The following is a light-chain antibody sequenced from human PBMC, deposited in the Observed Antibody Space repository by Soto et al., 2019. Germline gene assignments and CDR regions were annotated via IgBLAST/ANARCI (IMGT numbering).Light chain of an antibody. J-gene: IGKJ2*01. V-gene: IGKV1-9*01. CDR2: AAS. Sequence: DIQLTQSPSFLSASVGDRVTITCRASQGISSYVAWYQQKPGKVPKALIYAASTLQSGVPSRFSGSGSGTEFTLTIISLQPEDFATYYCQQLNSYPYTFGQGTKLEIK. CDR3: QQLNSYPYT. CDR1: QGISSY.